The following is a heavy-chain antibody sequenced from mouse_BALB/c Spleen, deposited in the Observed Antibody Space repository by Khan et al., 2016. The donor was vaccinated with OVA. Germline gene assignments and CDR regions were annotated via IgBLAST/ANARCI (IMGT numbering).Heavy chain of an antibody. J-gene: IGHJ2*01. CDR2: INPTSGYT. Sequence: QVQLKESGAEQAKPGASVKMSCKTSGYTFSSYWMHWVKQRPGQGLEWIGYINPTSGYTEYNEKFNDKATLSADKSSSTAYMQLTSLTSEDSAVYYCARDRIDYWGQGTTLTVSS. CDR1: GYTFSSYW. CDR3: ARDRIDY. V-gene: IGHV1-7*01.